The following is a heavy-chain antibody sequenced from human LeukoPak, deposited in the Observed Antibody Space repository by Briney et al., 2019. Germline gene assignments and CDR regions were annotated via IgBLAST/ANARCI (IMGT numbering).Heavy chain of an antibody. CDR1: GFTVSNNY. CDR3: AKDDHGGSGWRDYFDY. CDR2: IYSYGFT. D-gene: IGHD6-19*01. Sequence: GGSLRLSCAASGFTVSNNYMGWVRQAPGKGLEWVSVIYSYGFTSYADSVKGRFTISRDNSKNTLYLQMNSLRAEDTAVYYCAKDDHGGSGWRDYFDYWGQGTLVTVSS. V-gene: IGHV3-53*01. J-gene: IGHJ4*02.